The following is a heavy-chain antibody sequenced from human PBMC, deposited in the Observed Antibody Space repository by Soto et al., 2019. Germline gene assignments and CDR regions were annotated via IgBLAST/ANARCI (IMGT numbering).Heavy chain of an antibody. V-gene: IGHV4-59*01. Sequence: PSETLSLTCTVSGGSISSYYWRWIRQPPGKGLEWIGYIYYSGSTNYNPSLKSRVTISVDTSKNQFSLKLSSVTAADTAVYYCARDRVVAGTGRNYYYYGMDVWGQGTTVTVSS. J-gene: IGHJ6*02. CDR3: ARDRVVAGTGRNYYYYGMDV. D-gene: IGHD6-19*01. CDR2: IYYSGST. CDR1: GGSISSYY.